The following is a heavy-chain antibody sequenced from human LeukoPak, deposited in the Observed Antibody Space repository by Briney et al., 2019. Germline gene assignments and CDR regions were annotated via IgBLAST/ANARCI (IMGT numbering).Heavy chain of an antibody. CDR2: IYTSGNT. CDR3: ARLDSTSYYYYYYLDV. J-gene: IGHJ6*03. V-gene: IGHV4-61*02. D-gene: IGHD6-6*01. Sequence: SETLSLTCTVSGGSVSSGSYYWSWIRQPAGKGLECIGRIYTSGNTNYNPSLKGRVTISLDTSKNQFSLSLTSVTAADTAVYYCARLDSTSYYYYYYLDVWGQGTTVTVSS. CDR1: GGSVSSGSYY.